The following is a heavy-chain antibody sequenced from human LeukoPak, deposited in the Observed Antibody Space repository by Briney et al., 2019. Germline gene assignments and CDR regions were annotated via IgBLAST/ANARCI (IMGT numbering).Heavy chain of an antibody. J-gene: IGHJ4*02. D-gene: IGHD3-9*01. CDR3: ARARGGYFDWSRGD. V-gene: IGHV4-59*01. CDR1: GGSISSYY. Sequence: SETLSLTCTVSGGSISSYYWSWIRQPPGKGLEWIGYIYYSGSTNYNPSLKSRVTISVDTSKNQFSLKLSSVTAANTAVYYCARARGGYFDWSRGDWGQGTLVTVSS. CDR2: IYYSGST.